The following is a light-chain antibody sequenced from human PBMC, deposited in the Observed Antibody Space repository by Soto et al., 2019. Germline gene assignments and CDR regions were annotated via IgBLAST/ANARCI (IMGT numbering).Light chain of an antibody. CDR2: GAS. CDR1: QSVSSK. V-gene: IGKV3-15*01. Sequence: EIVMTQSPATLSVSPGERATLSCRASQSVSSKLGWYQQKRGQAPRLLIYGASIRATGIPARFSGSGSGTEFTLTISSLQSADFAVYYCQQYNNWPRTFGPGTKVDIK. J-gene: IGKJ3*01. CDR3: QQYNNWPRT.